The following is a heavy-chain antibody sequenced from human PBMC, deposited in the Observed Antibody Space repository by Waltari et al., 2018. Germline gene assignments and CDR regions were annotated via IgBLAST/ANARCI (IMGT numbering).Heavy chain of an antibody. D-gene: IGHD4-17*01. CDR2: INPNSGGT. Sequence: QVQLVQSGAEVKKPGASVKVSCTASGYTFTGYYMPWVRQAPGQGLEWMGWINPNSGGTNYAQKFQGRVTMTRDTSISTAYMELSRLRSDDTAVYYCARLVRTTVTQSPGDYWGQGTLVTVSS. V-gene: IGHV1-2*02. CDR1: GYTFTGYY. CDR3: ARLVRTTVTQSPGDY. J-gene: IGHJ4*02.